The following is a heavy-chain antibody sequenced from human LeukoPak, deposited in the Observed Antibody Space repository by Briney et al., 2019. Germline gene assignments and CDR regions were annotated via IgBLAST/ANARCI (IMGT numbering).Heavy chain of an antibody. CDR1: GFTFSSYS. D-gene: IGHD3-22*01. Sequence: AGGSLRLSCAASGFTFSSYSMNWVRQAPGKGLEWVSSISSSSSYIYYADSVKGRFTISRDNAKNSLYLQMNSLRAEDTAVYYCARAVVNTYYYDSSGYYGDAFDIWGQGTMVTVSS. J-gene: IGHJ3*02. V-gene: IGHV3-21*01. CDR3: ARAVVNTYYYDSSGYYGDAFDI. CDR2: ISSSSSYI.